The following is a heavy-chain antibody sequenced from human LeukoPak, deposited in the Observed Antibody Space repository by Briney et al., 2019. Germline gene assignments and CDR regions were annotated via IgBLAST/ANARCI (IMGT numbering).Heavy chain of an antibody. CDR1: GYTFTGYY. J-gene: IGHJ4*02. CDR2: ISAYNGNT. CDR3: ARVAVYSGYDYIDY. D-gene: IGHD5-12*01. Sequence: ASVKVSCKASGYTFTGYYMHWVRQAPGQGLEWMGWISAYNGNTNYAQKLQGRVTMTTDTSTSTAYMELRSLRSDDTAIFYCARVAVYSGYDYIDYWGQGTLVTVSS. V-gene: IGHV1-18*04.